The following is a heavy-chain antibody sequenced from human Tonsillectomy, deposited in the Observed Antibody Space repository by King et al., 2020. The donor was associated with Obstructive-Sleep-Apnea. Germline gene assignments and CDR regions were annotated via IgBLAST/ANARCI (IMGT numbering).Heavy chain of an antibody. Sequence: VQLQESGPGLVKPSETLSLTCTVSGGSISRYYWSWIRQPAGQGLEWIGGIYTRGSTNYNPSLKSRVTMSVDTSKNQFSLTLSSVTAADTAVYYCARDSKTERAFDYWGQGTLVTVSS. V-gene: IGHV4-4*07. CDR1: GGSISRYY. D-gene: IGHD1-26*01. J-gene: IGHJ4*02. CDR3: ARDSKTERAFDY. CDR2: IYTRGST.